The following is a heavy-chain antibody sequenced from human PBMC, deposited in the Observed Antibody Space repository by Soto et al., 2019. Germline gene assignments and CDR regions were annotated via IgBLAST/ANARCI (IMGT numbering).Heavy chain of an antibody. V-gene: IGHV3-21*01. J-gene: IGHJ4*02. D-gene: IGHD2-2*01. Sequence: PGGSLRLYCADSGFNFNNNGINWVRQAPGKGLEWVSSVSKSDYTYYSDSVKGRFTISRDNAKNSVSLQMNTLRAEDTAVYYCAREDSIIIPAVSDFWGQGTLVTVSS. CDR1: GFNFNNNG. CDR2: VSKSDYT. CDR3: AREDSIIIPAVSDF.